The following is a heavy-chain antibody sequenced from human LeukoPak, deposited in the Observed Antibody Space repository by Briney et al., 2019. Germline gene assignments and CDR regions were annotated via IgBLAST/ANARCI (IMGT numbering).Heavy chain of an antibody. CDR2: IIPIFGTA. V-gene: IGHV1-69*06. CDR3: ASVKVDYGDYPYDAFDI. J-gene: IGHJ3*02. D-gene: IGHD4-17*01. Sequence: GASVKVSCKASGGTFSSYAISWVRQAPGQGLEWMGGIIPIFGTANYAQKFQGRVTITADKSTSTAYMELSSLRSEDTAVYYCASVKVDYGDYPYDAFDIWGQGTMVTVSS. CDR1: GGTFSSYA.